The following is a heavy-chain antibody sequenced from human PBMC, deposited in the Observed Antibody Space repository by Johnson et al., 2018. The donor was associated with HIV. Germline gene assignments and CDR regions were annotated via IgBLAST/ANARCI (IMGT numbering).Heavy chain of an antibody. D-gene: IGHD2-15*01. J-gene: IGHJ3*02. CDR3: ARAGRLGYCSGGSCYSPAFDI. CDR1: GFTFSMYG. Sequence: QVQLVESGGGVVQPGGSLRLTCAASGFTFSMYGIHWVRQAPGKGLEWVAVISYDGSNKYYADSVKGRFTISRDSSKNTLHLQMNSLNAEDTAMYYCARAGRLGYCSGGSCYSPAFDIWGQGTMVTVS. CDR2: ISYDGSNK. V-gene: IGHV3-30*19.